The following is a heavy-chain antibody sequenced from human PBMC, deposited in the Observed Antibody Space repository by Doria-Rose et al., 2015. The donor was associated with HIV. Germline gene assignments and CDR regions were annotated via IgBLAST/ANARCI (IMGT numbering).Heavy chain of an antibody. CDR1: GVSLSSPGMG. V-gene: IGHV2-26*01. CDR2: IFSDDAR. D-gene: IGHD6-13*01. CDR3: ARIKSSRWYHKYYFDF. J-gene: IGHJ4*02. Sequence: SGPVLVKPTETLTLTCTVSGVSLSSPGMGVSWIRQPPGKALEWLANIFSDDARCYKTSLKSRLTISRGTSKSQVVLTMTDMDPVDTATYYCARIKSSRWYHKYYFDFWGQGTLVIVSA.